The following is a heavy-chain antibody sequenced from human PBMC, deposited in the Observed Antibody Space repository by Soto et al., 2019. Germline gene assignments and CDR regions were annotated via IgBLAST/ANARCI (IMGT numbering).Heavy chain of an antibody. CDR2: IYYSGST. Sequence: SETLSLTCTVSGGSISSYYWSWIRQPPGKGLEWIGYIYYSGSTNYNPSLKSRVTISVDTSKNQFSLKLSSVTAADTAVYYCARHEVGGTDYWGQGTLVTVSS. CDR1: GGSISSYY. D-gene: IGHD6-19*01. V-gene: IGHV4-59*08. J-gene: IGHJ4*02. CDR3: ARHEVGGTDY.